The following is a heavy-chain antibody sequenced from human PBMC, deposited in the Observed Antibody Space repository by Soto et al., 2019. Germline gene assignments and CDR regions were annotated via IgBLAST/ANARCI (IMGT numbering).Heavy chain of an antibody. CDR2: MSGSGGGS. V-gene: IGHV3-23*01. D-gene: IGHD6-6*01. CDR3: AKLPSIAARGVFDS. Sequence: GGSLRLSCAASGFTFNKYAMTWVRQAPGKGLEWVSAMSGSGGGSYYADSVKGRFTISRDNSKNTLYPQMDSLRAEDTALYFCAKLPSIAARGVFDSWGQGTQVTVSS. CDR1: GFTFNKYA. J-gene: IGHJ4*02.